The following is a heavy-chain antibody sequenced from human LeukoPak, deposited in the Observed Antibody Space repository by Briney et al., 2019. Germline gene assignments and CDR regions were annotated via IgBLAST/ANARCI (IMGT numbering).Heavy chain of an antibody. V-gene: IGHV3-30-3*01. CDR3: ATPPRYCSSTSCYTTFDY. J-gene: IGHJ4*02. D-gene: IGHD2-2*02. CDR2: SFDGSSK. Sequence: TGGSLRLSCAASGFTFSTYTMHWVRQAPGKGLEWMAVSFDGSSKYYAESVKGRFTISRDNSKNTLYLQMNSLRAEDTAVYHCATPPRYCSSTSCYTTFDYWGQGTLVTVSS. CDR1: GFTFSTYT.